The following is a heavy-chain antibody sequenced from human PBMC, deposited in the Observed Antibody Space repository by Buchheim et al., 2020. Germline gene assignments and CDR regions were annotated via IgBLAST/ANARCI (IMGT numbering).Heavy chain of an antibody. CDR2: ISGSGATT. J-gene: IGHJ4*02. V-gene: IGHV3-23*01. CDR1: GFTSTSYA. D-gene: IGHD6-6*01. CDR3: ATKFSSSSLGYYFDY. Sequence: EVQLLESGENLVQPGGSLRLSCAASGFTSTSYAMSWVRQAPGKGLEWVSTISGSGATTYYADSVKGRFTISTDNSKNTLYLQMNSLRAEDTAIYDCATKFSSSSLGYYFDYWGQGTL.